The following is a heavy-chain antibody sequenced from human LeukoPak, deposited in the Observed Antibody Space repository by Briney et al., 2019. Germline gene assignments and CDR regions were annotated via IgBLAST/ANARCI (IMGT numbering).Heavy chain of an antibody. CDR1: GFTFSSYA. CDR2: IVGSGSST. CDR3: ARDGQWLVLDY. Sequence: GGSLRLSCAASGFTFSSYAMNWVRQAPGKGLEWVSAIVGSGSSTHYADSLKGRFAISRDNSKNTLYLQMNSLRAEDTAVYYCARDGQWLVLDYWGQGTLVTVSS. V-gene: IGHV3-23*01. D-gene: IGHD6-19*01. J-gene: IGHJ4*02.